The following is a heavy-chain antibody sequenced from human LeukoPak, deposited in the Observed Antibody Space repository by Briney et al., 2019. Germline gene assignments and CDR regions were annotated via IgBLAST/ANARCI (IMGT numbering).Heavy chain of an antibody. Sequence: SETLSLTCAVYGGSFSGYYWSWIRQPPGKGLEWIGEINHSGSTNYSPSLKSRVTISVETSKNEFSLKLRSVTAADTAVYYCARVTGYRIEDYFDYWGQGTLVTVSS. CDR2: INHSGST. D-gene: IGHD6-13*01. V-gene: IGHV4-34*01. CDR3: ARVTGYRIEDYFDY. J-gene: IGHJ4*02. CDR1: GGSFSGYY.